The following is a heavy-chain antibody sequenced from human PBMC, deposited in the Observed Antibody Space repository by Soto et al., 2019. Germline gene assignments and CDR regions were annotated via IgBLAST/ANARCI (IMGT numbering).Heavy chain of an antibody. J-gene: IGHJ4*02. V-gene: IGHV4-59*01. Sequence: KPSETLSLTCTVSGGSISSYYWSWIRQPPGKGLEWIGYIYYSGSTNYNPSLKSRVTISVDTSKNQLSLKLSSVTAADTAVYYCARSSVGSTIFANWGQGTLVTVSS. CDR3: ARSSVGSTIFAN. D-gene: IGHD3-3*01. CDR1: GGSISSYY. CDR2: IYYSGST.